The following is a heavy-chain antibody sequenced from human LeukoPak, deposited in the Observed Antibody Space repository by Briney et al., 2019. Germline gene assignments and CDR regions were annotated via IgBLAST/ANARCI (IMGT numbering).Heavy chain of an antibody. CDR3: ARVRDGYNDAYDI. J-gene: IGHJ3*02. D-gene: IGHD5-24*01. CDR2: INPNSGGT. CDR1: GYTFTGYY. Sequence: ASVKVSCKASGYTFTGYYMHWVRRAPGQGLEWMGWINPNSGGTNYAQKFQGRGTMTRATSTSTVYMELSSLKSEDTAVYYCARVRDGYNDAYDIWGQGTMVTVSS. V-gene: IGHV1-2*02.